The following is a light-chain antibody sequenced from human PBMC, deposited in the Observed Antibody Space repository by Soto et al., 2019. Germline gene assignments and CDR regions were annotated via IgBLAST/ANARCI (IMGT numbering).Light chain of an antibody. Sequence: EIVLTQSPGTLSLSPGERATLSCRASQSVSSSYLAWHQQTPGQAPRLLIYGASTRATGIPARFSGSGSGTEFTLTISSLQSEDFAVYYCQQYNNWLRTFGQGTKVDIK. V-gene: IGKV3-15*01. CDR3: QQYNNWLRT. CDR1: QSVSSSY. J-gene: IGKJ1*01. CDR2: GAS.